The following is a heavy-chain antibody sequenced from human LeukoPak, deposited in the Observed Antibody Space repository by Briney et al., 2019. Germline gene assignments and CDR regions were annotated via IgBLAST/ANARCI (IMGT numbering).Heavy chain of an antibody. CDR3: ARDPGYPQPDF. D-gene: IGHD2-15*01. CDR1: GYTFTDYW. J-gene: IGHJ4*02. V-gene: IGHV1-2*02. Sequence: GDSVKVSCKASGYTFTDYWLHWVRQAPGQGLEWMGCMYPKSGVTGYAQKFQGRVTLTGDTSISTAYMELSSLRSDDTAMYYCARDPGYPQPDFWGQGTLVTVPS. CDR2: MYPKSGVT.